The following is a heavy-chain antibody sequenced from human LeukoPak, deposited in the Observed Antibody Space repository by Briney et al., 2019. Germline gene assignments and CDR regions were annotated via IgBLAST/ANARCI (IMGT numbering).Heavy chain of an antibody. CDR3: ASPIVVVPAALDAFDI. Sequence: GASVKVSCKASGYTFTSLDINWVRQATGQGLEWMGWMNPNSGDTAYAQNFQGRVTISRTTSQSTAYMELSSLRSEDTAVYYCASPIVVVPAALDAFDIWGQGTMVTVSS. J-gene: IGHJ3*02. V-gene: IGHV1-8*03. CDR1: GYTFTSLD. D-gene: IGHD2-2*01. CDR2: MNPNSGDT.